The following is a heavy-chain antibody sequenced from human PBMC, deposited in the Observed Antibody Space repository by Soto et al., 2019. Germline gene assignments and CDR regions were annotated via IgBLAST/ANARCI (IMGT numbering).Heavy chain of an antibody. CDR2: INGGGDRT. CDR3: AKDHWDRHNTGFPWDD. J-gene: IGHJ4*02. CDR1: GFTFSNYA. D-gene: IGHD2-8*02. Sequence: EVHLLESGGALAQPGGSLRLSCIASGFTFSNYAMSWVRQSPGKELEWVSTINGGGDRTYYTDSVKGRFTVSRDNSKNMLSLQMNRLNAEDTALYYCAKDHWDRHNTGFPWDDWRLGTLVTVTS. V-gene: IGHV3-23*01.